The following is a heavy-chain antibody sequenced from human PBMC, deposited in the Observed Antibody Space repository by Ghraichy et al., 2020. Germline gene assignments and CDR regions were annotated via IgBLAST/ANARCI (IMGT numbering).Heavy chain of an antibody. CDR2: LTSTGTTM. CDR1: GFTLSNYA. Sequence: LTCAASGFTLSNYAMNWVRQAPGKGLEWVSYLTSTGTTMYYADSVKGRFTLSRDSAKNSLFLQMNSLRDEDTALYYCAPDLGYCSSGTCYPYYYSGMDVWGHGTTVTVSS. J-gene: IGHJ6*02. V-gene: IGHV3-48*02. D-gene: IGHD2-15*01. CDR3: APDLGYCSSGTCYPYYYSGMDV.